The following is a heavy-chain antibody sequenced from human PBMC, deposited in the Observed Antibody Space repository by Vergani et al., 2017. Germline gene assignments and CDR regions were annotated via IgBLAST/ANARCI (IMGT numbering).Heavy chain of an antibody. CDR3: AKNTPAVIKAFDI. Sequence: QVQLVQSGAEVKKPGASVKVSCKASGYTFTSYYMHWVRQAPGQGLEWMGIINPSGGSTSYAQKFQGRVTMTRDTSTSTVYMELSSLRSEDTAVYYCAKNTPAVIKAFDIWGQGTMVTVSS. V-gene: IGHV1-46*01. J-gene: IGHJ3*02. CDR2: INPSGGST. D-gene: IGHD2-2*02. CDR1: GYTFTSYY.